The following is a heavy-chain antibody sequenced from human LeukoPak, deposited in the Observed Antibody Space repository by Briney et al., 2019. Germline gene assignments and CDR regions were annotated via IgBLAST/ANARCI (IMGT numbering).Heavy chain of an antibody. CDR2: MNPNSGNT. J-gene: IGHJ4*02. CDR3: AREGADYYDS. Sequence: GASVKISCKASGYSLTSYAMNWVRQAPGQGLEWMGWMNPNSGNTGYAQKFQGRVTMTRNTSISTAYMELSSLTSEDTAMYFCAREGADYYDSWGQGTLVTVSS. D-gene: IGHD1-26*01. V-gene: IGHV1-8*01. CDR1: GYSLTSYA.